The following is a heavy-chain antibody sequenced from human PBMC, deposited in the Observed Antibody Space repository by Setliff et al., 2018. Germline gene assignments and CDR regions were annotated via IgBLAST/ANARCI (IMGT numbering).Heavy chain of an antibody. CDR2: IYTSWSA. Sequence: SETLSLTCSVSGDSISSRRYYWGWFRQPAGKGLEWIGQIYTSWSANYNPSLKSRVTISLDTSKNQFSLSLSSVTAADTAVYYCARKVEQWLTPHFDYWGQGALVTVPQ. CDR3: ARKVEQWLTPHFDY. D-gene: IGHD6-19*01. CDR1: GDSISSRRYY. V-gene: IGHV4-61*09. J-gene: IGHJ4*02.